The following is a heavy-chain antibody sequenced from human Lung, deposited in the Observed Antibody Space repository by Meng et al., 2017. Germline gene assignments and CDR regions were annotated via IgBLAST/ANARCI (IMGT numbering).Heavy chain of an antibody. J-gene: IGHJ4*02. V-gene: IGHV1-3*01. CDR2: INAGNGNT. Sequence: VRLGQSGAEVKKPGASVKVSCKASGYTFTSYAMHWVRQAPGQRLEWMRWINAGNGNTKYSQKFQGRVTITRDTSASTAYMELSSLRSEDTAVYYCARGDYCGGDCYWFDYWGQGTLVTVSS. CDR1: GYTFTSYA. D-gene: IGHD2-21*02. CDR3: ARGDYCGGDCYWFDY.